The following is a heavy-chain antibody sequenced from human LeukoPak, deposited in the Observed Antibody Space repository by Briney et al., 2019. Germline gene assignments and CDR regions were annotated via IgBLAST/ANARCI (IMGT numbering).Heavy chain of an antibody. CDR3: ARGQLFRGDWFDP. CDR1: GYTFTGYY. D-gene: IGHD2-15*01. CDR2: INPNSGGT. J-gene: IGHJ5*02. Sequence: ASVKVSCKASGYTFTGYYMHWMRQAPGQGLERMGWINPNSGGTNYTQKFQGRVTMTRDTSISTAYMELSRLRSDDTAVYYCARGQLFRGDWFDPWGQGTLVTVSS. V-gene: IGHV1-2*02.